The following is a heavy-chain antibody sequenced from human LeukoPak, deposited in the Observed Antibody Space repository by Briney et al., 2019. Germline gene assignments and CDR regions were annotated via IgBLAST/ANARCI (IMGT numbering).Heavy chain of an antibody. Sequence: PGGSLRLSCAASGFTFSSYAMSWVRQAPGKGLEWVSAISGSGGSTYYADSVKGRFTISRDNSKNTLYLQMNSLRAEDTAVYYCAEDLSIAVAGTWNYWGQGTLVTVSS. D-gene: IGHD6-19*01. V-gene: IGHV3-23*01. CDR1: GFTFSSYA. J-gene: IGHJ4*02. CDR3: AEDLSIAVAGTWNY. CDR2: ISGSGGST.